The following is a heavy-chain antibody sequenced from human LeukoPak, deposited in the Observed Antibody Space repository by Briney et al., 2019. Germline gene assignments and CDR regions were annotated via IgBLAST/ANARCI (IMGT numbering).Heavy chain of an antibody. CDR3: ARDRQRYSGSFY. J-gene: IGHJ4*02. D-gene: IGHD1-26*01. CDR2: IIPILGIA. CDR1: GGTFSSYA. Sequence: SVKVSCKASGGTFSSYAISWVRQAPGQGLEWMGRIIPILGIANYAQKFQGRVTITADKSTSTAYMELSSLRSEDTAVYYCARDRQRYSGSFYWGQGTLVTVSS. V-gene: IGHV1-69*04.